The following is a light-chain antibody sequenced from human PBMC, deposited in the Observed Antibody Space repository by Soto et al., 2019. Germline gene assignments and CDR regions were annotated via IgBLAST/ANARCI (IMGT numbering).Light chain of an antibody. Sequence: QSALTQPASVSGSPGQSITISCSGTPSDIGAYNYVSWYQHLPGKAPKVIIYDVTNRPSGVSSRFSGSKSGTTASLTISGLQAEDEANYYCGSYTISSTLMIFGGGTKLIVL. V-gene: IGLV2-14*03. J-gene: IGLJ2*01. CDR1: PSDIGAYNY. CDR3: GSYTISSTLMI. CDR2: DVT.